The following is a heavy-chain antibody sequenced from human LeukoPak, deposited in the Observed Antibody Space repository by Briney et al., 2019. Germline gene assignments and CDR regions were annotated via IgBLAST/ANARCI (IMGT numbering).Heavy chain of an antibody. CDR1: GFTFSSYA. CDR3: ARGGRGSSWFDN. CDR2: ISGSGGST. J-gene: IGHJ4*02. V-gene: IGHV3-23*01. D-gene: IGHD6-13*01. Sequence: PGGSLRLSCAASGFTFSSYAMSWVRQAPGKGLEWVSAISGSGGSTYYADSVKGRFTISRDNSKNTLYLQMNSLRAGDTAVCYCARGGRGSSWFDNWAQGTLVTVSS.